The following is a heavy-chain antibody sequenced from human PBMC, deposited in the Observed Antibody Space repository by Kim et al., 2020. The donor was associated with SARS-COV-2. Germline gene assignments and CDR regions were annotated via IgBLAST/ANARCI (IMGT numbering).Heavy chain of an antibody. CDR2: ITPSSGYT. J-gene: IGHJ1*01. Sequence: ASVKVSCKASGYTFTSNHMHWVRQAPGQGLEWMGMITPSSGYTTYAQKFQGSVTMTTDTSTSTVYIELSSLRSEDTAVYYCARDREASTKGPSVFPLAPCARSTSESTGALGCLV. CDR1: GYTFTSNH. V-gene: IGHV1-46*01. D-gene: IGHD1-26*01. CDR3: ARDREASTKGPSVFPLAPCARSTSEST.